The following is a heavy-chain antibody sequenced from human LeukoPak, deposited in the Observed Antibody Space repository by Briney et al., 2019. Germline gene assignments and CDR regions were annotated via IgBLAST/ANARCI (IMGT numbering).Heavy chain of an antibody. D-gene: IGHD6-6*01. CDR2: INHSGST. CDR1: GGSFSGYY. Sequence: PSETLSLTCAVYGGSFSGYYWSWIRQPPGKGLEWIGEINHSGSTNYNPSLKSRVTISVDTSKNQFSLKLSSVTAADTAVYYCARGRRAARRAFDIWGQGTMVTVSS. CDR3: ARGRRAARRAFDI. J-gene: IGHJ3*02. V-gene: IGHV4-34*01.